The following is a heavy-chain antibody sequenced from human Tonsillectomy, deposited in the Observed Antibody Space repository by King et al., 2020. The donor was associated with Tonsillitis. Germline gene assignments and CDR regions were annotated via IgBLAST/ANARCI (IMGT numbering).Heavy chain of an antibody. J-gene: IGHJ5*02. Sequence: VQLVESGGTLVQPGGSLRLSCAASGFTFTNQWIHWVRQAPGKGLVGISRMNIDGTTTSYADSVKGRSTISRDNARTTVYLQMNSLRVEDTAVYYCARGWSEGFDPWGQGTLVTVSS. V-gene: IGHV3-74*01. CDR2: MNIDGTTT. CDR1: GFTFTNQW. D-gene: IGHD3-3*01. CDR3: ARGWSEGFDP.